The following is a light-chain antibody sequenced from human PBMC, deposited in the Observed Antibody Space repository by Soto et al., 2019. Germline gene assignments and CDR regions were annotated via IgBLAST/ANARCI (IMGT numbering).Light chain of an antibody. CDR3: QQYDNYSRT. Sequence: DIQMTQSPSTLSASVGDRVTLTCRASQSIGSWLAWYQQKPGKAPKLLIYKASTLEGGVPSRFSGSGSGTEFTLTSNSLKPDDFATYYCQQYDNYSRTFGQGTKVEIK. CDR1: QSIGSW. V-gene: IGKV1-5*03. J-gene: IGKJ1*01. CDR2: KAS.